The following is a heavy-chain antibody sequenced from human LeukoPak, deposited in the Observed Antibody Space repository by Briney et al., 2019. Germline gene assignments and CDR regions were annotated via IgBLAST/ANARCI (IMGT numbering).Heavy chain of an antibody. CDR2: VYTSGST. D-gene: IGHD4-23*01. CDR1: SGSISSYY. V-gene: IGHV4-4*07. CDR3: ARETTVVTPGRSDVFDI. Sequence: SETLSLTCTVSSGSISSYYWSWIRQPAGKGLEWIGRVYTSGSTNYNPSLKSRVTMSVDTSKNQFSLKLSSVTAADTAVYYCARETTVVTPGRSDVFDIWGQGTMVTVSS. J-gene: IGHJ3*02.